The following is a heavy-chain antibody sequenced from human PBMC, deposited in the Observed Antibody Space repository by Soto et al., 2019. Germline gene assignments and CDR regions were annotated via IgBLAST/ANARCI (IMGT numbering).Heavy chain of an antibody. CDR2: IIPILGIA. CDR1: GGTFSSYT. CDR3: AKDQIAAAGNYDY. J-gene: IGHJ4*02. V-gene: IGHV1-69*04. D-gene: IGHD6-13*01. Sequence: GASVKVSCKASGGTFSSYTISWVRQAPGQGLEWMGRIIPILGIANYAQKFQGRVTITADKSTSTAYMELSSLRSEDTAVYYCAKDQIAAAGNYDYWGQGTLVTVSS.